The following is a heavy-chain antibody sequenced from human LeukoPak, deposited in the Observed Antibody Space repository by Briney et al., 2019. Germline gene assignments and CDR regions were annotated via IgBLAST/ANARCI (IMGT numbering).Heavy chain of an antibody. CDR1: GGSFSGYY. D-gene: IGHD2-2*01. Sequence: PSETLSLTCAVYGGSFSGYYWSWIRQPPGKGLEWIGEINHSGSTSYNPSLKSRVTISVDTSKNQFSLKLSSVTAADTAVYYCARGPRRVQIVPAAIHYWGQGTLVTVSS. CDR2: INHSGST. J-gene: IGHJ4*02. CDR3: ARGPRRVQIVPAAIHY. V-gene: IGHV4-34*01.